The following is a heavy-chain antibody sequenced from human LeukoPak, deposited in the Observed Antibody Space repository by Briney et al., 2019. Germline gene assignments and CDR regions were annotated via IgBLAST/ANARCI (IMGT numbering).Heavy chain of an antibody. CDR3: ARDAYSSSSYYYYYMDV. J-gene: IGHJ6*03. CDR2: ISAYNGNT. D-gene: IGHD6-6*01. V-gene: IGHV1-18*01. CDR1: GYTFTSYG. Sequence: ASVTVSCKASGYTFTSYGISWVRQAPGQGLEWMGWISAYNGNTNYAQKLQGRVTMTTDTSTSTAYMELRSLRSDDTAVYYCARDAYSSSSYYYYYMDVWGKGTTVTVSS.